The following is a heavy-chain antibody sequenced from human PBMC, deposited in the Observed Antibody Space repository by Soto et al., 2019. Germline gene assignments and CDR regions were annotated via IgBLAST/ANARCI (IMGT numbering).Heavy chain of an antibody. CDR3: ARDGEGF. CDR2: INTDGSRT. J-gene: IGHJ4*02. D-gene: IGHD2-21*01. V-gene: IGHV3-74*01. CDR1: GFTFSSDW. Sequence: EVQLVESGGGLVQPGGSLRLSCAASGFTFSSDWMHWVRRVPGRGLVWVSRINTDGSRTDYVDSVRGRFTISRDNAKNTRYLQMNSLRAEDTAVYYCARDGEGFWGQGTLVTVSS.